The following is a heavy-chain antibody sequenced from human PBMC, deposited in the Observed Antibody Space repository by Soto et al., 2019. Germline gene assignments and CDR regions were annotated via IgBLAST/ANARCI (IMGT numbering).Heavy chain of an antibody. CDR3: AREPRGCYYDCGGYHYYYYSMDV. V-gene: IGHV3-30*03. CDR2: ISDDAINK. J-gene: IGHJ6*02. CDR1: GFTLSNYV. D-gene: IGHD3-22*01. Sequence: GGSLRLSCEASGFTLSNYVMHWVRQAPGKGLEWLAVISDDAINKYYADSVRGRFTFSRDNSKNTLFLHLNSLRAEDTAVYYCAREPRGCYYDCGGYHYYYYSMDVWGQGTTVTVSS.